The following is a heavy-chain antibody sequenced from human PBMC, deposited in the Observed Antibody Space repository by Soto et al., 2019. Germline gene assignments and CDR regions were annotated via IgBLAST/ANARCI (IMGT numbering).Heavy chain of an antibody. V-gene: IGHV4-34*01. J-gene: IGHJ6*02. D-gene: IGHD3-10*01. CDR3: ARAPTPPRGVTTFLRKQPYYYGMDV. Sequence: SETLSLTCAVYGGSFSGYYWSWIRQPPGKGLEWIGEINHSGSTSYNPSLKSRVTISVDTSKNQFSLKLSSVTAADTAVYYCARAPTPPRGVTTFLRKQPYYYGMDVWGQGTTVTVSS. CDR1: GGSFSGYY. CDR2: INHSGST.